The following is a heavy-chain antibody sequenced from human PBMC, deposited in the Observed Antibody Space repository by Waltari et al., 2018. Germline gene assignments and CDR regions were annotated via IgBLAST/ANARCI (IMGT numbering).Heavy chain of an antibody. J-gene: IGHJ4*02. CDR1: GFTFSSYG. CDR3: AKDDRGSGIPFDY. Sequence: QVQLVESGGGVVQPGRSLRLSCAASGFTFSSYGMHWVRQAPGKGLEWVAVISYDGSNKYYADSVKGRFTISRDNSKNTLYLQMNSLRAEDTAVYYCAKDDRGSGIPFDYWGQGTLVTVSS. D-gene: IGHD6-19*01. V-gene: IGHV3-30*18. CDR2: ISYDGSNK.